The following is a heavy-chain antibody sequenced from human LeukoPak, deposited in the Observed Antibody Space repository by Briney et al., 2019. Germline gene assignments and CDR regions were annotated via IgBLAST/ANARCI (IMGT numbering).Heavy chain of an antibody. D-gene: IGHD3-22*01. J-gene: IGHJ2*01. CDR1: GGSFSGYY. V-gene: IGHV4-34*01. CDR3: ARGAFRGSGYLDWYFDL. CDR2: INHSGST. Sequence: SETLSLTCAVYGGSFSGYYWSWIRQPPGKGLEWIGEINHSGSTNYNPSLKSRVTISVDTSKNQYSLKLSSVTAADTAVYYCARGAFRGSGYLDWYFDLWGRGTLVTVSS.